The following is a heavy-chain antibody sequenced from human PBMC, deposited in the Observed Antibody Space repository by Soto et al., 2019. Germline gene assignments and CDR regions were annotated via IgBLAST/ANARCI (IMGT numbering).Heavy chain of an antibody. CDR2: IYYSGST. J-gene: IGHJ4*02. V-gene: IGHV4-39*01. CDR3: ARHDWNGVDY. D-gene: IGHD1-1*01. Sequence: QLQLQESGPGLVKPSETLSLTCTVSGGSISSSSYYWGWIRQPPGKWLEWIGSIYYSGSTYYNPSLKSRVPLSVDTSKNQFALKLGSVTAADTAVYYCARHDWNGVDYWGQGTLVTLSS. CDR1: GGSISSSSYY.